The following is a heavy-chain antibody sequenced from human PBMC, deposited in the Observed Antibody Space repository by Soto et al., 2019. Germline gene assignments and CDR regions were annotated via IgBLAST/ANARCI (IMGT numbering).Heavy chain of an antibody. CDR1: GGSINSYY. J-gene: IGHJ3*02. V-gene: IGHV4-59*01. D-gene: IGHD3-16*01. CDR2: IYYSGST. Sequence: QVQLQESGPGLVKPSETLSLTCTVSGGSINSYYWSWIRQPPGKGLEWIGYIYYSGSTKYNPSLKSRVTRSKDTSKNQFSLKLSSVTAADTAMYYCGKDAGGRGNGAFDIWGQGTMVTVSS. CDR3: GKDAGGRGNGAFDI.